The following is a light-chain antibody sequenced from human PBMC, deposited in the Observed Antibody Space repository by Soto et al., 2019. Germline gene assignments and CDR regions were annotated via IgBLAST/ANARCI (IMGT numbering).Light chain of an antibody. CDR3: QQYNDWPRT. J-gene: IGKJ1*01. Sequence: EIVMTQSPATLSVSPGERATLSCRASQSVSNNLAWYQQTPGQAPRLLIHGASTRATGIPARFSGSGSGTEFTLTISSLQSEDFAVYYCQQYNDWPRTFGQGTKVDSK. CDR2: GAS. CDR1: QSVSNN. V-gene: IGKV3-15*01.